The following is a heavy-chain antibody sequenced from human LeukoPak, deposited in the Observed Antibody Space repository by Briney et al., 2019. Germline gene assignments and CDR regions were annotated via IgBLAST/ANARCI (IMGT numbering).Heavy chain of an antibody. CDR3: ARGGTTVTTYGWFDP. D-gene: IGHD4-11*01. V-gene: IGHV3-64*01. J-gene: IGHJ5*02. CDR2: ISSNGGST. CDR1: GFTFSSYA. Sequence: GGSLRLSCAASGFTFSSYAMHWVRQAPGKGLEYVSAISSNGGSTYYANSVKGRFTISRDNSKNTLYLQMGSLRAEDMAVYYCARGGTTVTTYGWFDPWGQGTLVTVSS.